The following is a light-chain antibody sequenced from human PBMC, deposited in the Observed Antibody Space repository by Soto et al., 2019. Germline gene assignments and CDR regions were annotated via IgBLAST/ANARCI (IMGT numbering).Light chain of an antibody. CDR2: NNN. V-gene: IGLV1-44*01. Sequence: QSVLTQPPSASGTPGQRVTISCSGSSSNIGSNTVNWYQQLPGTTPKLLIYNNNQRPSGVPDRLSGSKSGTSASLAISGLQSEDEADDYCAAWDDSLNGLVFGTGTKLTVL. CDR3: AAWDDSLNGLV. J-gene: IGLJ1*01. CDR1: SSNIGSNT.